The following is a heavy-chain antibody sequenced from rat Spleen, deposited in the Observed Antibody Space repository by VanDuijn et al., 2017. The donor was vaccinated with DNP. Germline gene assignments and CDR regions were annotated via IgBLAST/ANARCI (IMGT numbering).Heavy chain of an antibody. CDR1: GFSLNNYH. V-gene: IGHV2-27*01. CDR2: IQSGGNT. Sequence: QVQLKESGPGLVQPSQTLSLVCTVSGFSLNNYHVHWVRQPPGKDLEWMGRIQSGGNTDYNSALKSRLSISRDTSKSQVFLKMNSVQSDDTAMYFCARSLATVAPTGAMDAWGQGISVTVSS. CDR3: ARSLATVAPTGAMDA. J-gene: IGHJ4*01. D-gene: IGHD1-3*01.